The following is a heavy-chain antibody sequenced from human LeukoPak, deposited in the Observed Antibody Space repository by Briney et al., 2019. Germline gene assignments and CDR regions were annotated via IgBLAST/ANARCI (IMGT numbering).Heavy chain of an antibody. CDR1: GGSISSYY. CDR3: ARLLAVVPAAFFDY. D-gene: IGHD2-2*01. V-gene: IGHV4-59*01. J-gene: IGHJ4*02. CDR2: IYYSGST. Sequence: SETLSLTCTVSGGSISSYYWSWIRQPPGKGLEWIGYIYYSGSTNYNPSLKSRVTISVDTSKNQFSLKLSSVTAADTAVYYCARLLAVVPAAFFDYWGQGTLVTVSS.